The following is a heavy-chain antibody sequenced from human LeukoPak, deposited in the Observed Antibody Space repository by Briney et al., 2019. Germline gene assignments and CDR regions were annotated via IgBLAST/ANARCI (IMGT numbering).Heavy chain of an antibody. CDR2: IIDSGNSV. CDR3: AKDPIFSGSYGVFDS. Sequence: GGSLRLSCAASGFTFSSCAMSWVRQAPGKGLEWVSTIIDSGNSVYYADSVEGRFTISRDNSKNTLYLQMNSLRAGDTAVYYCAKDPIFSGSYGVFDSWGQGTLVTVSS. D-gene: IGHD1-26*01. J-gene: IGHJ4*02. V-gene: IGHV3-23*01. CDR1: GFTFSSCA.